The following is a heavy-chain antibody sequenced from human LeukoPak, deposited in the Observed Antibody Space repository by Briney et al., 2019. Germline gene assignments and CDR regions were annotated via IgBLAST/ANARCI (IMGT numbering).Heavy chain of an antibody. CDR3: ARDGVGWVI. J-gene: IGHJ4*02. CDR2: ISAYNGNT. Sequence: ASVKVSCKASGYTFTGNYMHWVRQAPGQGLEWMGWISAYNGNTNYAQKLQGRVTMTTDTSTSTAYMELRSLRSDDTAVYYCARDGVGWVIWGQGTLVTVSS. CDR1: GYTFTGNY. D-gene: IGHD2/OR15-2a*01. V-gene: IGHV1-18*04.